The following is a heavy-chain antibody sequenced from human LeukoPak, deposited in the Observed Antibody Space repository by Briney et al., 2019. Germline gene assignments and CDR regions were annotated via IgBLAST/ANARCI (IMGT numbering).Heavy chain of an antibody. Sequence: GGSLRLSCVASGFTFSNYGMHWVRQAPGKGLEWVAVISYEGNNKYYEDSVKGRFTISRDNSKNTLYLEMNSLRAEDTAVYYCAKDGDIAAAAYYFDYWGQGTLVTVSS. V-gene: IGHV3-30*18. J-gene: IGHJ4*02. CDR2: ISYEGNNK. CDR1: GFTFSNYG. CDR3: AKDGDIAAAAYYFDY. D-gene: IGHD6-13*01.